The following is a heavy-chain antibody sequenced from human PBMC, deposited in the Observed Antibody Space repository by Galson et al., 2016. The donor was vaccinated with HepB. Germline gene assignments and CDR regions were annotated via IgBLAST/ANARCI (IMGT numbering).Heavy chain of an antibody. V-gene: IGHV6-1*01. CDR3: ATGRDNAFDI. D-gene: IGHD2-8*02. Sequence: CAISGDSVSRYSAAWNWIRQSPSRGLEWLGRTYCRSSCNNEYAVSVKSRITIEPDTSKNQLSLQLNSVTPEDTAIYYGATGRDNAFDIWGQGTVVIVSS. CDR1: GDSVSRYSAA. CDR2: TYCRSSCNN. J-gene: IGHJ3*02.